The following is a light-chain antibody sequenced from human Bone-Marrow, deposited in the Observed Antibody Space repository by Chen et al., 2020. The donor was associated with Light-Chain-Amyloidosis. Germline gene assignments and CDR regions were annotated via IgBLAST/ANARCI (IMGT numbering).Light chain of an antibody. CDR2: EVT. CDR1: SSDVGGDNH. CDR3: SSYTITNTLV. V-gene: IGLV2-14*01. J-gene: IGLJ1*01. Sequence: QSALTQPASVSGSPGQSITISCTGTSSDVGGDNHVSWYQQHPDKAPKLMIYEVTNRPSWVPDRFSGSQSDNTASLTISGLQNEDEADYVCSSYTITNTLVFGSGTRVTVL.